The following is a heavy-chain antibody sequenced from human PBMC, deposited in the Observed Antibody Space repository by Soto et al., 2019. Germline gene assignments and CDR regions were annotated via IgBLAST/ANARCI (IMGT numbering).Heavy chain of an antibody. CDR3: AREKTSYGMDV. J-gene: IGHJ6*02. Sequence: LRLSCADSGFTFSSYWRHWVRQAPGKGLVWVSRINSDGSSTSYADSVKGRFTISRDNSKNTLYLQMNSLRSEDTAVYYCAREKTSYGMDVWGQGTTVTVSS. V-gene: IGHV3-74*01. CDR1: GFTFSSYW. CDR2: INSDGSST.